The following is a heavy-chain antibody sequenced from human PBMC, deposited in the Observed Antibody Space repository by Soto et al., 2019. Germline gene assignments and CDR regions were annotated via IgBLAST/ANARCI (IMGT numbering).Heavy chain of an antibody. CDR1: GGSISSSNW. V-gene: IGHV4-4*02. Sequence: PSETLSLTCAVSGGSISSSNWWSWVRQPPGKGLEWIGEIYHSGSTNDNPSLKSRVTISVDKSKNQFSLKLSSVTAADTAVSYCARSGEVGASFYYYYGMDVWGQGTTVTVSS. J-gene: IGHJ6*02. D-gene: IGHD1-26*01. CDR3: ARSGEVGASFYYYYGMDV. CDR2: IYHSGST.